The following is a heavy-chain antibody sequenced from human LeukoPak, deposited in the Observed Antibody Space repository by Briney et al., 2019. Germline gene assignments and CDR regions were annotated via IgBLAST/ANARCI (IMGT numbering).Heavy chain of an antibody. CDR1: GGTFSSYA. J-gene: IGHJ5*02. D-gene: IGHD3-10*01. CDR3: ARALAAMVRDSAGWGFDP. CDR2: IIPILGIA. Sequence: EASVKASCKASGGTFSSYAISWVRQAPGQGLEWMGRIIPILGIANYAQKFQGRVTITTDESTSTAYMELSSLRSEDTAVYYCARALAAMVRDSAGWGFDPWGQGTLVTVSS. V-gene: IGHV1-69*04.